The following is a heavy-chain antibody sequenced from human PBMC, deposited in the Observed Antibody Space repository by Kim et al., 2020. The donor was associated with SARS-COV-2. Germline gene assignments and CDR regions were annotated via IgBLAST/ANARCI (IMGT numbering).Heavy chain of an antibody. CDR1: GFSFSDAW. V-gene: IGHV3-15*01. D-gene: IGHD3-3*01. CDR2: IRSKTDGGTT. Sequence: GGSLRLSCAASGFSFSDAWMSWVRQTPGKGLEWVGRIRSKTDGGTTDYAAPVRGRFTISRDDSKNMLYMVVNNLKTEDTAMYYCTTDAPFGVEGTMHLSNDYRYGMDVWGRGTTVTVSS. CDR3: TTDAPFGVEGTMHLSNDYRYGMDV. J-gene: IGHJ6*02.